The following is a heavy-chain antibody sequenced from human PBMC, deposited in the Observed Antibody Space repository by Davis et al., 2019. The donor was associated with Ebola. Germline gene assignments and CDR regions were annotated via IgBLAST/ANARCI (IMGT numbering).Heavy chain of an antibody. J-gene: IGHJ4*02. CDR1: GYTFTGYY. CDR3: ARDLSLKDIVATIRFDY. Sequence: AASVKVSCKASGYTFTGYYMHWVRQAPGQGLEWMGWINPNSGGTNYAQKFQGWVTMTRDTSISTAYMELSSLRSDDTAVYYCARDLSLKDIVATIRFDYWGQGTLVTVSS. D-gene: IGHD5-12*01. CDR2: INPNSGGT. V-gene: IGHV1-2*04.